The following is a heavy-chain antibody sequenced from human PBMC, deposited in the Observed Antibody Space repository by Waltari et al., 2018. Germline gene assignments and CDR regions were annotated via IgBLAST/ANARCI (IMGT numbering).Heavy chain of an antibody. D-gene: IGHD6-19*01. J-gene: IGHJ3*02. Sequence: QVQLVQSGAEVKKPGASVKVSCKASGYTFTSYGISWVRQAPGQGLEWMGWISAYNGNTNYAPKLQGRVTRTTDTSTSTAYMELRSLRTDDTAVYYCAKSIAVAGGDAFDIWGQGTMVTVSS. CDR2: ISAYNGNT. CDR3: AKSIAVAGGDAFDI. CDR1: GYTFTSYG. V-gene: IGHV1-18*01.